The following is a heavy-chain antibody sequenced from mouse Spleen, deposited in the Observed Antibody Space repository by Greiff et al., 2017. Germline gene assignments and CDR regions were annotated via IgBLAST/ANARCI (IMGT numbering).Heavy chain of an antibody. Sequence: EVKLVESGGGLVKPGGSLKLSCAASGFTFSDYGMAWVRQAPGKGPEWVAFISNLAYSIYYADTVTGRFTISRENAKNTLYLEMSSLRSEDTAMYYCARQDRTRYAMDYWGQGTSVTVSS. J-gene: IGHJ4*01. V-gene: IGHV5-15*04. D-gene: IGHD3-1*01. CDR1: GFTFSDYG. CDR3: ARQDRTRYAMDY. CDR2: ISNLAYSI.